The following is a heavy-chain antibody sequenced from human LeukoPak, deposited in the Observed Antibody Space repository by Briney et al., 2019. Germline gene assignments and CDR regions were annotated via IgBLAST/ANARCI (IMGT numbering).Heavy chain of an antibody. CDR2: IFYSGST. CDR3: ARSSSWYGTNY. V-gene: IGHV4-59*01. CDR1: GGSFSGYY. Sequence: PSETLSLTCAVYGGSFSGYYWSWIRQPPGKGLEWIGYIFYSGSTNYNPSLKSRVTISVDTSKNQFSLKLSSVTAADTAVYYCARSSSWYGTNYWGQGTLVTVSS. J-gene: IGHJ4*02. D-gene: IGHD6-13*01.